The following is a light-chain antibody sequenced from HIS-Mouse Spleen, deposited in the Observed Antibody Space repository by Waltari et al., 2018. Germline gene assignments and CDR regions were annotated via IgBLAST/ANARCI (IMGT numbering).Light chain of an antibody. J-gene: IGLJ2*01. Sequence: SYELTQPPSVSVSPGQTARIPCSGDALPKKYAYWYQQKSGQAPWLVIYEDSKRPSGIPEGFSGSSSGTMATLTISGAQVEDEADYYCYSTDSSGNHRVFGGGTKLTVL. CDR2: EDS. CDR3: YSTDSSGNHRV. CDR1: ALPKKY. V-gene: IGLV3-10*01.